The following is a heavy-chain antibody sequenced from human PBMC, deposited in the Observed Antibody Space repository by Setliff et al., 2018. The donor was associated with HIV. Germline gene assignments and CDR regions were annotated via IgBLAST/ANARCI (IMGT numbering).Heavy chain of an antibody. CDR1: GGSISSSGYY. J-gene: IGHJ4*02. Sequence: SETLSLTCSVSGGSISSSGYYWSWIRQHPGKGLDWIGRVYYSGSTDYNPSLQSRATLSMDTSKNQFSLKLTSVIAADTAIYYCARGPFVLRFLERLVYFDYWGQGKLVTVSS. CDR2: VYYSGST. CDR3: ARGPFVLRFLERLVYFDY. D-gene: IGHD3-3*01. V-gene: IGHV4-31*02.